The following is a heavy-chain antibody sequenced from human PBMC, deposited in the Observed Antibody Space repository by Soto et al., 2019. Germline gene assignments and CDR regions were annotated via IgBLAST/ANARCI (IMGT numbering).Heavy chain of an antibody. V-gene: IGHV3-53*02. J-gene: IGHJ5*01. CDR2: IYSGGRT. CDR3: ARLNTEGEFNGFAS. Sequence: EVQLVETGGGLIQPWGSLKLSCAASECTVSSNYTSWVRQAPGNWLQWVAIIYSGGRTYYADAVKGRFTISRDNSKNTVSVQMTRLRAEDTAVYSCARLNTEGEFNGFASWGQGTLGSVAS. CDR1: ECTVSSNY. D-gene: IGHD2-8*01.